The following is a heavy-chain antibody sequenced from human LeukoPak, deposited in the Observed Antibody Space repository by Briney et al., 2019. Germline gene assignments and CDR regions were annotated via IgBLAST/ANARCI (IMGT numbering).Heavy chain of an antibody. J-gene: IGHJ4*02. V-gene: IGHV3-23*01. CDR3: AKDQGYSSSWYDY. CDR1: GFTVTKNY. Sequence: TGGSLRLSCAASGFTVTKNYMSRVRQAPGKGLEWVSAISGSGGSTYYADSVKGRFTISRDNSKNTLYLQMNSLRAEDTAVYYCAKDQGYSSSWYDYWGQGTLVTVSS. D-gene: IGHD6-13*01. CDR2: ISGSGGST.